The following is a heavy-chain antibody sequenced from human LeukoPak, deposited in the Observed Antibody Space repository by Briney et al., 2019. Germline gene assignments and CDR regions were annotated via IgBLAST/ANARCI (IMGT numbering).Heavy chain of an antibody. CDR1: GGSISSYY. V-gene: IGHV4-59*01. D-gene: IGHD3-22*01. CDR2: IYYSGST. CDR3: ARGVVITSYFDY. J-gene: IGHJ4*02. Sequence: PSETLSLTCTVSGGSISSYYWSWIRQPPGKGLEWIGYIYYSGSTNYNPSLKSRVTISVDTSKNQFSLKLSSVTAAETAVYYCARGVVITSYFDYWGQGTLVTVSS.